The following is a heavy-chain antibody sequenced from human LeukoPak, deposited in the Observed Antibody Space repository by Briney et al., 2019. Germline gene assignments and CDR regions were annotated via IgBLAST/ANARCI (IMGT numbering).Heavy chain of an antibody. V-gene: IGHV4-59*01. D-gene: IGHD2-2*01. CDR2: AFYTGST. J-gene: IGHJ4*02. Sequence: PSETLSLTCTVSGASISHYYWSWIRQPPGRGLEWIGCAFYTGSTNYNPSLKSRVTISIDTSRSQFSLRLTSVTAADTAIYYCASLSHCSTSSCFDYWGRGTLVTVSS. CDR3: ASLSHCSTSSCFDY. CDR1: GASISHYY.